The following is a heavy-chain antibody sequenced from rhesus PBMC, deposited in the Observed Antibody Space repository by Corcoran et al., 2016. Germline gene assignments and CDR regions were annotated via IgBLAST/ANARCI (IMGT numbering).Heavy chain of an antibody. V-gene: IGHV4S11*01. CDR3: ARHIGSWSLY. CDR1: GGSISGNY. D-gene: IGHD6-13*01. Sequence: QVQLQESGPGLVKPSETLSLTCTVSGGSISGNYWNWLRQPPGKGLEWIWNMYCSGISTNYHPSLQGRVTLSVNTSKDLLSLKRSSGTAAATAVYYWARHIGSWSLYWGQGVLVTVSS. J-gene: IGHJ4*01. CDR2: MYCSGIST.